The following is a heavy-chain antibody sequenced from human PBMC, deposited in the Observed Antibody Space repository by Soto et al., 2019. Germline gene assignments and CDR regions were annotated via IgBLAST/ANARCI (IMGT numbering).Heavy chain of an antibody. Sequence: PGGSLRPSCAASGFTFSSYWMSWVRQVPGKGLEWVANIKQDGSEKYYVDSVKGRFTISRDNAKNSLYLQMNSLRAEDTAVYYCAREDGYFDSFDYWGQGTLVTVSS. CDR1: GFTFSSYW. J-gene: IGHJ4*02. D-gene: IGHD3-9*01. V-gene: IGHV3-7*03. CDR3: AREDGYFDSFDY. CDR2: IKQDGSEK.